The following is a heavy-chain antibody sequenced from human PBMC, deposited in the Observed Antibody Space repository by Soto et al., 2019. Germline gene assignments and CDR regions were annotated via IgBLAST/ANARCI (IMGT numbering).Heavy chain of an antibody. CDR2: INAGNGNT. Sequence: GASVKVSCKASGYTFTSYAMHWVRQAPGQRLEWMGWINAGNGNTKYSQKFQGRVTITRDTSASTAYMELSSLRSEDTAVYYCASGGSGWYVGTYFDYWGQGTLVTVSS. CDR3: ASGGSGWYVGTYFDY. CDR1: GYTFTSYA. D-gene: IGHD6-19*01. V-gene: IGHV1-3*01. J-gene: IGHJ4*02.